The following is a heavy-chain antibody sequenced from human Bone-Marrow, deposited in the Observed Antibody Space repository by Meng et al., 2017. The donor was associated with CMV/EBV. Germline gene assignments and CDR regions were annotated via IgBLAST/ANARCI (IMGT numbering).Heavy chain of an antibody. J-gene: IGHJ5*02. V-gene: IGHV4-59*01. CDR1: DDSISGYY. Sequence: SETLSLTCIVSDDSISGYYWSWIRQPPGKGLEWIGYIYYIGSTNYNPSLKSRLTISMDTSKNQLSLKVKSVTAADTAVYYCARSPRWLASNWFDPWGQGTLVTVSS. CDR2: IYYIGST. CDR3: ARSPRWLASNWFDP. D-gene: IGHD3-22*01.